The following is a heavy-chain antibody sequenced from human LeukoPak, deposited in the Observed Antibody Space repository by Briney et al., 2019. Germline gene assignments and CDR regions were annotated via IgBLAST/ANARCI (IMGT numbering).Heavy chain of an antibody. V-gene: IGHV6-1*01. CDR2: TYYRSKWYN. CDR1: GDSVSSNSAA. J-gene: IGHJ6*02. Sequence: SQTLSLTCAISGDSVSSNSAAWNWIRQSPSRGLEWLGRTYYRSKWYNDYAVSVKSRITINPDTSKNQFSLQLNSVTPEDTAVYYCARDRFPYCSGGSCYPPYGMDVWGQGTTVTVSS. D-gene: IGHD2-15*01. CDR3: ARDRFPYCSGGSCYPPYGMDV.